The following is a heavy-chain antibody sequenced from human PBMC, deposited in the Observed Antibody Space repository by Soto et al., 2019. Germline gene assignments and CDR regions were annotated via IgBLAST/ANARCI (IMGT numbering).Heavy chain of an antibody. V-gene: IGHV1-58*01. D-gene: IGHD3-22*01. CDR2: IVVGSGNT. CDR3: ARKAVVGRSTEFDY. Sequence: ASVKVSCKASGFTFTNSAVQWVRQARGQRLEWIGWIVVGSGNTNYAQKLQGRLTMTTDTSTITDYMELSRLRSDDTAVYYCARKAVVGRSTEFDYWGQGTLVPASS. CDR1: GFTFTNSA. J-gene: IGHJ4*02.